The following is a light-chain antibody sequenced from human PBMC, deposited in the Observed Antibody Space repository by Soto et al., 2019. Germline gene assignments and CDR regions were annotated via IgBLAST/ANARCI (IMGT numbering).Light chain of an antibody. J-gene: IGKJ4*01. CDR3: QQYDDLLS. Sequence: DIQMTQSPSSLSASVGDRVTITCQASQDIAKYLNWYQQKPGNAPKLLIYDASELHAGVPSRFSGSGSGTDFTFPTSSVKLEDFATYYCQQYDDLLSFGGGTKVELK. CDR1: QDIAKY. CDR2: DAS. V-gene: IGKV1-33*01.